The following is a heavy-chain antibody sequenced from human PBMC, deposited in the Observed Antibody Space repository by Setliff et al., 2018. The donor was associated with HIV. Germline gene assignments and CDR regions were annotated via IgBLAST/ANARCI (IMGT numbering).Heavy chain of an antibody. J-gene: IGHJ4*02. CDR1: GGSISSGSYY. Sequence: NPSETLSLTCTVSGGSISSGSYYWTWIRQPAGKGLEWIGHIYTSGSTNYNPSLKSRVTMSVDTSKNQFSLNLSSVTAADTAVYYCALDPGYRRDYWGQGTLVTVSS. CDR2: IYTSGST. V-gene: IGHV4-61*09. D-gene: IGHD5-12*01. CDR3: ALDPGYRRDY.